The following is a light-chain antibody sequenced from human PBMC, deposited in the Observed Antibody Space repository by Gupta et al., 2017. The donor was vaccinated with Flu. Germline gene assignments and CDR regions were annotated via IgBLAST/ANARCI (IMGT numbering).Light chain of an antibody. CDR2: WAS. CDR1: LSLIVRPNDNNN. J-gene: IGKJ4*01. Sequence: NCKSSLSLIVRPNDNNNLGWYQQKPGQPPKLLIYWASTRDTGIPDRFSGSGSGTEFTLTISSLQAEDFAVYYCQQYYKTPRTFGGGTKVEIK. CDR3: QQYYKTPRT. V-gene: IGKV4-1*01.